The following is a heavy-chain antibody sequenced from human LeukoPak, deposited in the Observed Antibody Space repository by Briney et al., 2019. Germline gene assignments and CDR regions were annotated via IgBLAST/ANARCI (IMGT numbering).Heavy chain of an antibody. CDR1: GFTFSSYG. J-gene: IGHJ4*02. Sequence: GGSLRLSCAASGFTFSSYGMHWVRQAPGKGLEWVAVIWYDGSNKYYADSVKGRFTISRDNSENTLYLQMNSLRAEDTAVYYCAKDMNTVTTTFDYWGQGTLVTVSS. V-gene: IGHV3-30*02. D-gene: IGHD4-17*01. CDR3: AKDMNTVTTTFDY. CDR2: IWYDGSNK.